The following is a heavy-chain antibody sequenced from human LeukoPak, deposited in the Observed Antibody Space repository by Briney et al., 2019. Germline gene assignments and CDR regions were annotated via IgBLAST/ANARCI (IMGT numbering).Heavy chain of an antibody. CDR3: ARLNLYCSSTSCSDY. Sequence: SQSLSLTCTVSAGSITISSYCWGWLRQPPGKGPEWIGRTYYSGSTYYNPSLKSRVTISVDTAKNQFSLKLSSVTAADTAVYYCARLNLYCSSTSCSDYWGQGTPVTVSS. CDR2: TYYSGST. V-gene: IGHV4-39*01. D-gene: IGHD2-2*01. J-gene: IGHJ4*02. CDR1: AGSITISSYC.